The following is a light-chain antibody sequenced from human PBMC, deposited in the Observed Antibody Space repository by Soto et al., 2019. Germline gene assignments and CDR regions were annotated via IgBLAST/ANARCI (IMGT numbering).Light chain of an antibody. CDR3: QQYYNWPRT. J-gene: IGKJ1*01. V-gene: IGKV3-20*01. CDR1: QSVSSSY. CDR2: GAS. Sequence: EIVLTQSPGTLSLSPGERATLSCMASQSVSSSYLAWYQQKPGQAPRLLIYGASSRATGIPDRFSGSGSGTDFTLTISSLRSEDFAVYFCQQYYNWPRTFGQGTKVDIK.